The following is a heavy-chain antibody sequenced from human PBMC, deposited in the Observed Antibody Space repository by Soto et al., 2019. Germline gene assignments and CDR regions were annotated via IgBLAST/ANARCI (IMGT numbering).Heavy chain of an antibody. D-gene: IGHD3-10*01. CDR1: GFAFSSYA. V-gene: IGHV3-30*09. Sequence: QVQLVESGGGVVHPGGTLTLSCAATGFAFSSYAMHWVRQAPGKGLEWLTLVSYDGSHKYYEESVRGRVGISRDDAKSTLYLQMGSLRDEDTAVYYWAREAEEWSVFTADRGILSYWGQGTLVTVSS. J-gene: IGHJ4*02. CDR2: VSYDGSHK. CDR3: AREAEEWSVFTADRGILSY.